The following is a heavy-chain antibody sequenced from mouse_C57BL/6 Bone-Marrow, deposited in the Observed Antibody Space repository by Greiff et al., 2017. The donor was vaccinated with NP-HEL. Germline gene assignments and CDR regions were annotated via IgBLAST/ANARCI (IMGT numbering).Heavy chain of an antibody. CDR3: ARGILRSSWFAY. V-gene: IGHV1-64*01. CDR2: IHPNSGST. CDR1: GYTFNSYW. J-gene: IGHJ3*01. Sequence: QVQLQQPGAELVKPGASVKLSCKASGYTFNSYWMHWVKQRPGQGLEWIGMIHPNSGSTNYNEKFTSKATLTVDKSSSTAYMQLSSLTSEDSAVYYCARGILRSSWFAYWGQGTLVTVSA. D-gene: IGHD1-1*01.